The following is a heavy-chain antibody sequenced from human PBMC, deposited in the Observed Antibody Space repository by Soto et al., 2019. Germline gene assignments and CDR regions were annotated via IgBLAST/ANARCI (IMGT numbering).Heavy chain of an antibody. CDR3: ARTLYSSGWYFDY. CDR1: GGSFSGYY. J-gene: IGHJ4*02. V-gene: IGHV4-34*01. CDR2: INHSGST. Sequence: SETLSLTCAVYGGSFSGYYWSWIRQPPGKGLEWIGEINHSGSTNYNPSLKSRVTISVDTSKNQFSLKLSSVTAADTAVYYCARTLYSSGWYFDYWGQGTLVTVSS. D-gene: IGHD6-19*01.